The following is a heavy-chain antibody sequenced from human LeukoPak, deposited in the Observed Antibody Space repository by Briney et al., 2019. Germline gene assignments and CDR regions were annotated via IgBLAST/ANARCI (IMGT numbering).Heavy chain of an antibody. V-gene: IGHV1-18*01. D-gene: IGHD6-6*01. CDR1: GYTFTSYG. CDR2: ISAYNGNT. J-gene: IGHJ4*02. CDR3: ARGDDAYSSSSSQGY. Sequence: ASVKVSCKASGYTFTSYGISWVRQAPGQGLEWMGWISAYNGNTNYAQMLQGRVTMTTDTSTSTAYMELRSLRSDDTAVYYCARGDDAYSSSSSQGYWGQGTLVTVSS.